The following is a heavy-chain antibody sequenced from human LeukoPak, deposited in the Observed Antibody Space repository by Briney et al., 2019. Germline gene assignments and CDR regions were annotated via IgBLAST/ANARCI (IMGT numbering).Heavy chain of an antibody. J-gene: IGHJ4*02. D-gene: IGHD6-19*01. CDR1: GGSFSGYY. CDR2: INHSGSI. V-gene: IGHV4-34*01. CDR3: ARGEGRSGWGPSLGY. Sequence: PSETLSLTCAVYGGSFSGYYWSWLPQPPGKGLEWIGEINHSGSINYNPSVKSRVTISVDTSKDQFSLKLSSVTAADTAVYYCARGEGRSGWGPSLGYWGQGTLVTVSS.